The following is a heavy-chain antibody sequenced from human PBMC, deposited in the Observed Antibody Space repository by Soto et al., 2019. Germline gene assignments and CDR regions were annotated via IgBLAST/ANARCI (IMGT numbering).Heavy chain of an antibody. CDR1: GGSISSSSYY. V-gene: IGHV4-39*07. CDR3: AKKNRDYYDNSGYYSA. CDR2: IYYSGST. D-gene: IGHD3-22*01. Sequence: SETLSLTCTVSGGSISSSSYYWGWIRQPPGKGLEWIGSIYYSGSTYYNPSLKSRVTISVDTSKNQFSLNLSSVTAVDTAVYYCAKKNRDYYDNSGYYSAWGQGTLVNVS. J-gene: IGHJ5*02.